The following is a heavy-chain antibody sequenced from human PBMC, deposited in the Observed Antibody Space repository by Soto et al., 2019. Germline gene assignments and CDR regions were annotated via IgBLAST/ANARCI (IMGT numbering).Heavy chain of an antibody. D-gene: IGHD3-3*01. CDR1: GFTFSSYA. CDR3: GVVLEPTGVDY. CDR2: ISYDGRNK. J-gene: IGHJ4*02. Sequence: QVQLVESGGGVVQPGRSLRLSCAASGFTFSSYAMHWVRQAPGKGLEWVAVISYDGRNKYYADSVKGRFTISRDNSKNTLYLQMNSLRAEDTAVYYCGVVLEPTGVDYWGQGTLVTVSS. V-gene: IGHV3-30*04.